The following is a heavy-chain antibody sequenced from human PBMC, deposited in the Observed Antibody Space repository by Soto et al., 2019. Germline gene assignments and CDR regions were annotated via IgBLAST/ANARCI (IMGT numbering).Heavy chain of an antibody. V-gene: IGHV4-61*08. CDR3: ARGVYGAYLDY. D-gene: IGHD3-10*01. Sequence: LSLTCTVSGDSMTKNYRSWSMTNYYYWSWIRQTPGKGLEWIGYVESSGRTEYKPSLASRVTLSLDSSQNQFSLTLRSVTTADRDLHFCARGVYGAYLDYWGQGIPVTVSS. CDR1: GDSMTKNYRSWSMTNYYY. J-gene: IGHJ4*02. CDR2: VESSGRT.